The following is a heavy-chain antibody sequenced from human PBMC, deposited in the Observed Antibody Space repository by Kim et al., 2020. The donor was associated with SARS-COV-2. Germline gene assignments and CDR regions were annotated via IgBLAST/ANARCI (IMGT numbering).Heavy chain of an antibody. CDR1: GGTFSSYA. J-gene: IGHJ6*02. CDR3: ARDFFRWGATITYYYGMDV. CDR2: IIPIFGTA. Sequence: SVKVSCKASGGTFSSYAISWVRQAPGQGLEWMGGIIPIFGTANYAQKFQGRVTITADESTSTAYMELSSLRSEDTAVYYCARDFFRWGATITYYYGMDVWGQGTTVTVSS. D-gene: IGHD1-26*01. V-gene: IGHV1-69*13.